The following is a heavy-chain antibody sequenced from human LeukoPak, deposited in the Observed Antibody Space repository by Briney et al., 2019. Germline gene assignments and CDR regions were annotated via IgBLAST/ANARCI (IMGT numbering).Heavy chain of an antibody. V-gene: IGHV3-7*01. CDR3: ARDTSGWYNDAFDL. Sequence: PGGSLRLSCAASGFTFSSYWMSWVRQAPGKGLEWVANIKQDGSEKYYVDSVKGRFTISRDNAKNSLYLQMNSLRAEDTAVYYCARDTSGWYNDAFDLWGQGTRVIVSS. CDR1: GFTFSSYW. D-gene: IGHD6-19*01. CDR2: IKQDGSEK. J-gene: IGHJ3*01.